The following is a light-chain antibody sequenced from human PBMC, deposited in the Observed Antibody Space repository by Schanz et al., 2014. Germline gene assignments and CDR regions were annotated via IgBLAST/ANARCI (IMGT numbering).Light chain of an antibody. CDR3: QSYDSSLSGFVV. CDR1: SSGVGDLNY. J-gene: IGLJ2*01. Sequence: QSALTQPRSVSGSPGQSVSISCTGTSSGVGDLNYVSWYQQLPGKAPRLLIYDINKRPSGVPDRFSGSKSGNTASLTISGLQAEDEADYYCQSYDSSLSGFVVFGGGTKLTVL. V-gene: IGLV2-11*01. CDR2: DIN.